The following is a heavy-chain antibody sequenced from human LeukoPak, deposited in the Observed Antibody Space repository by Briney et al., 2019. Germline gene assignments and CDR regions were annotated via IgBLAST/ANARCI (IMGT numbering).Heavy chain of an antibody. Sequence: GGSLRLSCAASGFTFSSHSMNWVRQAPGKGLEWVSYISSSSSTIYYADSVKGRFTISRDNAKNSLYLQMNSLRAEDTAVYYCARGSGYCSSTSCYVVRDYWGQGTLVTVSS. CDR2: ISSSSSTI. J-gene: IGHJ4*02. D-gene: IGHD2-2*01. CDR3: ARGSGYCSSTSCYVVRDY. V-gene: IGHV3-48*01. CDR1: GFTFSSHS.